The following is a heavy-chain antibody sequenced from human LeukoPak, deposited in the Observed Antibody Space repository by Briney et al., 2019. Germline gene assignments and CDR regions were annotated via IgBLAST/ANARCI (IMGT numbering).Heavy chain of an antibody. CDR1: GGSISSGGYY. D-gene: IGHD1-26*01. CDR3: AKGVGGSYYRY. CDR2: IYHSGST. J-gene: IGHJ4*02. V-gene: IGHV4-30-2*01. Sequence: SETLSLTCTVSGGSISSGGYYWSWIRQPPGKGLEWIGYIYHSGSTYYDPSLTSRVTMSVDTSKNQASLKLSSVTAADTAVYYCAKGVGGSYYRYWGQGALVIVSS.